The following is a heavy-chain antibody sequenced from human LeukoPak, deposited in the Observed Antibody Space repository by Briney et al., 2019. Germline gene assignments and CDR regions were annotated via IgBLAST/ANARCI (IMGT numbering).Heavy chain of an antibody. CDR1: GGSISSYY. CDR3: AREGYIISLPDY. Sequence: SETLSLTCTVSGGSISSYYWSWIRQPPGKGLEWIGYIYYSGSTNYNPSLKSRVTISVDTSKNQFSLNLNSVTAADTAVYYSAREGYIISLPDYWGQGTLVTVSS. CDR2: IYYSGST. J-gene: IGHJ4*02. D-gene: IGHD6-13*01. V-gene: IGHV4-59*12.